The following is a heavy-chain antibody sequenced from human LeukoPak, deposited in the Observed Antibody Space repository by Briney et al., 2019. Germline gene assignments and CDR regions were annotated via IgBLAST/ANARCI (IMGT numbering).Heavy chain of an antibody. J-gene: IGHJ4*02. CDR3: AKDRFQVAAAAGRVDY. Sequence: PGGSLRLSCAASGFTFSSYGMHWVRQAPGKGLEWVAVISYDGSNKYYADSVKGRFTISRDNSKNTLYLQMNSLRAEDTAVYYCAKDRFQVAAAAGRVDYWGQGTLVTVSS. CDR2: ISYDGSNK. CDR1: GFTFSSYG. V-gene: IGHV3-30*18. D-gene: IGHD6-13*01.